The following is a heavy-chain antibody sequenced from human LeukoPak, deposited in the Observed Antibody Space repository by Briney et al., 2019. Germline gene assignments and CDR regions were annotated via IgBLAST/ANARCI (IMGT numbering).Heavy chain of an antibody. CDR2: INHSGST. J-gene: IGHJ3*02. V-gene: IGHV4-34*01. CDR1: GGSFSTYY. D-gene: IGHD2-2*02. Sequence: SETLSLTCAVYGGSFSTYYWSWIRQPPGKGLEWIGEINHSGSTNYNPSLKSRVTVPVDTSKNQFSLKLSSVTAADTAVYYCAIAQRYCSGTSCYTRPAFDIWGQGTMITVSS. CDR3: AIAQRYCSGTSCYTRPAFDI.